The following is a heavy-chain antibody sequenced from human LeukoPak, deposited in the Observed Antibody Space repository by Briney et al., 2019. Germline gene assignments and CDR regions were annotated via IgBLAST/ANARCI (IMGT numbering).Heavy chain of an antibody. Sequence: GGSLRLSCAASEFTFSNYAMNWIRQAPGKGLEWVSSISGSGGSTHYADSVKGRFTISRDISKNTVYLQMNSLRAEDTAVYYCARDRIEMSTRDYYGMDVWGQGTSVTVSS. V-gene: IGHV3-23*01. D-gene: IGHD5-24*01. CDR1: EFTFSNYA. CDR3: ARDRIEMSTRDYYGMDV. J-gene: IGHJ6*02. CDR2: ISGSGGST.